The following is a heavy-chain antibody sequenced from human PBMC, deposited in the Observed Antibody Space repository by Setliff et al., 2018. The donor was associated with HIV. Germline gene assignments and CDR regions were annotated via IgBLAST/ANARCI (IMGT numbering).Heavy chain of an antibody. CDR2: IIPIVTIA. D-gene: IGHD2-15*01. V-gene: IGHV1-69*02. Sequence: GASVKVSCKASGGSFTSYTFSWVRQAPGQGLEWMGRIIPIVTIAHYAEQFVGRVTITADKSTSTTYMEVSSLRSEDTAVYYCVTGEGLRFWGQGTLVTVSS. CDR3: VTGEGLRF. CDR1: GGSFTSYT. J-gene: IGHJ4*02.